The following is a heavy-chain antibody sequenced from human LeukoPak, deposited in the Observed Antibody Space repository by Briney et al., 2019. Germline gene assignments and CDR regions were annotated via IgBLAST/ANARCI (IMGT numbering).Heavy chain of an antibody. J-gene: IGHJ3*02. V-gene: IGHV4-34*01. D-gene: IGHD3-22*01. CDR2: INHSGST. CDR1: GGSFSGYY. Sequence: SSETLSLTCAVYGGSFSGYYWSWIRQPPGKGLEWIGEINHSGSTNYNPSLKSRVTISVDTSKNQFSLKLSSVTAADTAVYYCARGYGVNYYDSSGYRSGAFDIWGQGTMVTVSS. CDR3: ARGYGVNYYDSSGYRSGAFDI.